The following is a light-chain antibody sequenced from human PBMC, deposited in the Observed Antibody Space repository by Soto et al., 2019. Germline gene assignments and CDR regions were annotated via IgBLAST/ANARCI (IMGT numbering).Light chain of an antibody. V-gene: IGLV2-14*01. J-gene: IGLJ1*01. Sequence: QCVLTQPASVSGSPGQSITIPCTGASSDIGSYNYVSWYQQHPGKAPKLMMYDVSNRPSGISNRFSGSKSGNTASLTISGLQAEDEADYYCNSYTSSTTFVFGPGTKVTVL. CDR2: DVS. CDR1: SSDIGSYNY. CDR3: NSYTSSTTFV.